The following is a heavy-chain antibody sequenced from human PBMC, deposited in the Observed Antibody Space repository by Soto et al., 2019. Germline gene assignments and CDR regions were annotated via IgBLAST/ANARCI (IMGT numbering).Heavy chain of an antibody. CDR1: GYTFTSYY. CDR3: ARDRDRSWVGATIADY. J-gene: IGHJ4*02. CDR2: INPSGGST. Sequence: ASVKVSCKASGYTFTSYYMHWVRQAPGQGLEWMGIINPSGGSTSYAQKFQDRVTMTRDTSTSTVYMELSSLRSEDTAVYYCARDRDRSWVGATIADYWGQGTLVTVSS. V-gene: IGHV1-46*01. D-gene: IGHD1-26*01.